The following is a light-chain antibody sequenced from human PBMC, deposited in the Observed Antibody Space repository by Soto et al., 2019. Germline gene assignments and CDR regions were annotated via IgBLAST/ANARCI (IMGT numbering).Light chain of an antibody. CDR2: GAS. V-gene: IGKV3-15*01. CDR1: QSVSSN. CDR3: QQYNNWPPLT. Sequence: ELVMTQSPATLSVSPGERATLSCRASQSVSSNLAWYQQKPGQAPRLLIYGASTRATGIPARFSGSGSDTEFTLTISSLQSEDVAVYYCQQYNNWPPLTFGGGTKVEIK. J-gene: IGKJ4*01.